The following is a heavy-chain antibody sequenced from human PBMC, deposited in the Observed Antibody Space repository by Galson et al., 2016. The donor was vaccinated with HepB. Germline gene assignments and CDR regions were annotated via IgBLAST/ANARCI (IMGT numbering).Heavy chain of an antibody. CDR1: GFSLSTGGVG. Sequence: PALVKPTQTLTLTCTFSGFSLSTGGVGVGWIRQPPGEALEWLALIYWNDDKRYSPSLKSSFSITKDTSKNQVVLTMTNMDPVDTATYYCSRRTLHAGHWTFDYWGQGTLVTVSS. V-gene: IGHV2-5*01. CDR3: SRRTLHAGHWTFDY. J-gene: IGHJ4*02. D-gene: IGHD1-1*01. CDR2: IYWNDDK.